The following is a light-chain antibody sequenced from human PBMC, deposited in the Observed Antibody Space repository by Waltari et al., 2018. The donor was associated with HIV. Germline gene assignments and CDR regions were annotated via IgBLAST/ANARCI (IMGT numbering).Light chain of an antibody. CDR2: DAS. J-gene: IGKJ1*01. CDR1: QSVSSK. Sequence: EIVMLQSPATLSVSPGERATLSCRASQSVSSKLAWYQQKPGQAPRLLIYDASNRATGIPARFSGSGSGTDFTLTISSLEPEDFAVYFCQQRSNWPPWTFGQGTKVEIK. V-gene: IGKV3-11*01. CDR3: QQRSNWPPWT.